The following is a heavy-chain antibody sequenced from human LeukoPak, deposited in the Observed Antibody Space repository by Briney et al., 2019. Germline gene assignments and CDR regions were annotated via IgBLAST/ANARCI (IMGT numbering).Heavy chain of an antibody. CDR1: GFTFSSYA. Sequence: PGGSLRLSCAASGFTFSSYAMSWVRQAPGKGLEWVSAISGSGDRTFHADSVKGRFTIFRDNSKNALYMQMHSLRPEDTAVYYRAKALHDSVFDYWGQGTLVIVSS. CDR2: ISGSGDRT. CDR3: AKALHDSVFDY. V-gene: IGHV3-23*01. J-gene: IGHJ4*02. D-gene: IGHD2-15*01.